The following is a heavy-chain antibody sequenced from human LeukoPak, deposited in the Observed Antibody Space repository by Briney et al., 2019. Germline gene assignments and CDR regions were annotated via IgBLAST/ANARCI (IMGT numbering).Heavy chain of an antibody. J-gene: IGHJ4*02. CDR2: IRYDGSNK. Sequence: GGSLRLSCAASGFTFSSYGMHWVRQAPGKGLEWVAFIRYDGSNKYYADSVKGRFTISRDNSKNTLYLQMNSLRAEDTAVYYCAKDRAPLYQLLERGLDYWGQGTLVTVSS. V-gene: IGHV3-30*02. D-gene: IGHD2-2*01. CDR3: AKDRAPLYQLLERGLDY. CDR1: GFTFSSYG.